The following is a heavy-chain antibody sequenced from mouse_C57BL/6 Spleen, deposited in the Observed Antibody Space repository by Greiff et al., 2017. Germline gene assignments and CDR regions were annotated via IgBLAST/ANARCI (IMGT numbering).Heavy chain of an antibody. CDR3: ARGERAFAY. CDR2: IDPSDSYT. D-gene: IGHD3-3*01. V-gene: IGHV1-69*01. Sequence: VKLQQPGAELVMPGASVKLSCKASGYTFTSYWMHWVKQRPGQGLEWIGEIDPSDSYTNYNQKFKGKSTLTVDKSSSTAYMQLSSLTSEDSAVYYCARGERAFAYWGQGTLVTVSA. CDR1: GYTFTSYW. J-gene: IGHJ3*01.